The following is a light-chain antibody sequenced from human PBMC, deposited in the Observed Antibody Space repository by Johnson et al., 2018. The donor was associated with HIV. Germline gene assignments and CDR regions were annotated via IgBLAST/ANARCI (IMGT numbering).Light chain of an antibody. V-gene: IGLV1-51*01. CDR3: GTWDSSLSAHYV. CDR2: DNN. J-gene: IGLJ1*01. CDR1: SPNIGNNY. Sequence: HSVLTQPPSVSAAPGQKVTISCSGSSPNIGNNYVSWYQQLPGTAPKLLIYDNNKRPSGIPDRFSASKSGTSATLAITGLQTGDEADYYCGTWDSSLSAHYVFGTGTKVTVL.